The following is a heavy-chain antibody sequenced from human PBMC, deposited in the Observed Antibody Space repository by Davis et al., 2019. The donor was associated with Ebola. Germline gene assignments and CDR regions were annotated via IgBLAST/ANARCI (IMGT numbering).Heavy chain of an antibody. CDR2: INTNTGNP. Sequence: ASVTVSCKASGYTFPRYAMNWVRPPPGQGLEWMGWINTNTGNPTYAQGFTGRFVFSLDTSVSTAYLQISSLKAEDTAVYYCARQTVGSPTGHYFDYWGQGTLVTVSS. D-gene: IGHD1-26*01. J-gene: IGHJ4*02. CDR1: GYTFPRYA. CDR3: ARQTVGSPTGHYFDY. V-gene: IGHV7-4-1*02.